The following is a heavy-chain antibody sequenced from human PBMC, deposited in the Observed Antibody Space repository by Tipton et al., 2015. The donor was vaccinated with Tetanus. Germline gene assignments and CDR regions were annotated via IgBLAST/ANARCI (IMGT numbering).Heavy chain of an antibody. V-gene: IGHV3-33*01. CDR1: GFIFSGHG. Sequence: CAASGFIFSGHGIHWVRQAPGKGLEWVAVSWYDGTDKYYADSVKGRFTISRDNSKNTLYLQMNSLRAEDTAVYYCAREADCSGGSCFSGDFDNWGQGTQVTVSS. CDR2: SWYDGTDK. J-gene: IGHJ4*02. D-gene: IGHD2-15*01. CDR3: AREADCSGGSCFSGDFDN.